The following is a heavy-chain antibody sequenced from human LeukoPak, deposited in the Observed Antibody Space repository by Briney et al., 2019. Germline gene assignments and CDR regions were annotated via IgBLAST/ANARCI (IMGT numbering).Heavy chain of an antibody. V-gene: IGHV3-21*01. J-gene: IGHJ4*02. CDR3: ARPATGYCSSAGCHWDS. CDR2: ISASSNFI. D-gene: IGHD2-2*01. CDR1: GFTFSTNS. Sequence: GGSLSLSCAASGFTFSTNSMYWVRQAPGKGLEWVSSISASSNFIHYAESVRGRFTISRDNAKNSLYLQMNSLGAQDTAVYYCARPATGYCSSAGCHWDSWGQGTLVTVSS.